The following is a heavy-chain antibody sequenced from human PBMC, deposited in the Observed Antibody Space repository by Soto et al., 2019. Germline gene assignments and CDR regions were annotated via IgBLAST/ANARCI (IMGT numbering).Heavy chain of an antibody. V-gene: IGHV3-9*01. D-gene: IGHD2-15*01. Sequence: VQLVESGGGLVQPGRSLRLSCAASGFTFDDYAMHWVRQAPGKCLEWVSGISWNSGSIGYADSVKGRFTISRDNAKNSLYLQMNSLRAEDTALYYCAKTQYCSGGSCYYFDYWGQGTLVTVSS. CDR1: GFTFDDYA. CDR3: AKTQYCSGGSCYYFDY. CDR2: ISWNSGSI. J-gene: IGHJ4*02.